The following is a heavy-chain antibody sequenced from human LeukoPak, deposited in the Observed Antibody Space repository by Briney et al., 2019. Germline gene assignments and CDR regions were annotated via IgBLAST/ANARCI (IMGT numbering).Heavy chain of an antibody. J-gene: IGHJ5*02. V-gene: IGHV4-4*07. CDR1: GGSISSYY. Sequence: SETLSLTCTVSGGSISSYYWSWIRQPAGKGLEWIGRIYTSGSTNYNPSLKSRVTMSVDTSKNQFSLKLSSVTAADTAVYYCARHYYDSSGYYSAPNQQLNNWFDPWGQGTLVTVSS. CDR2: IYTSGST. D-gene: IGHD3-22*01. CDR3: ARHYYDSSGYYSAPNQQLNNWFDP.